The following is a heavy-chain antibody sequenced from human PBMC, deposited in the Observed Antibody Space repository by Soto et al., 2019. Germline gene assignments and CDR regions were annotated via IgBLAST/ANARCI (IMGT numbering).Heavy chain of an antibody. CDR3: ARAEYYYDSSGYYLDYYGMDV. J-gene: IGHJ6*02. V-gene: IGHV1-69*01. D-gene: IGHD3-22*01. Sequence: QVQLVQSGAEVKKPGSSVKVSCKASGGTFSSYAISWVRQAPGQGLEWMGGIIPIFGTANYAQKFQGRVTITADESTSTAYMELSSLRSEDTAVYYCARAEYYYDSSGYYLDYYGMDVWGQGTTVTVSS. CDR1: GGTFSSYA. CDR2: IIPIFGTA.